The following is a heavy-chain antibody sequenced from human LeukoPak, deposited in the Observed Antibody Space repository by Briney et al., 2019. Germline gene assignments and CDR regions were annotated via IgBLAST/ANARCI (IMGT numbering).Heavy chain of an antibody. CDR3: SRQAVAGPLYYYYYMDV. J-gene: IGHJ6*03. D-gene: IGHD6-19*01. Sequence: SETLSLTCTVSGGSISGYYWSWIRQPPGKGLEWIGYIYYSGSTNYNPSLKSRVTISVDTSKNQFSLKLSSVTAADTAVYYCSRQAVAGPLYYYYYMDVWGKGTTVTVSS. V-gene: IGHV4-59*01. CDR1: GGSISGYY. CDR2: IYYSGST.